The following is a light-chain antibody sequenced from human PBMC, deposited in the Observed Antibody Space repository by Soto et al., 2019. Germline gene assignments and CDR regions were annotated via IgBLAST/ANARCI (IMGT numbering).Light chain of an antibody. J-gene: IGKJ1*01. CDR3: QQYSRSPPT. CDR2: GAS. CDR1: QSVSSN. Sequence: EIVMSQSPATLCVTPGERATLSCWASQSVSSNLAWYQRKPGQAPRLLMYGASNRATGIPDRFSGSGSGTDFILTITSLEPEDFAVYYCQQYSRSPPTFGQGTKVDIK. V-gene: IGKV3-20*01.